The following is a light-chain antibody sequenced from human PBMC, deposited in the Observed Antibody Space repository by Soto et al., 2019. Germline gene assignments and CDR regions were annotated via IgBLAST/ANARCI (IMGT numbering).Light chain of an antibody. CDR1: QNINNW. V-gene: IGKV1-5*01. CDR3: QHCESHPWT. Sequence: DIQMTQSPSTLSASVGDRVTITCRASQNINNWLAWYQQKPGKAPKLLIYAASSLESGVPSRFSGSRSGTEIKLTISSLKPDDCATYSCQHCESHPWTFGQGTKVELK. CDR2: AAS. J-gene: IGKJ1*01.